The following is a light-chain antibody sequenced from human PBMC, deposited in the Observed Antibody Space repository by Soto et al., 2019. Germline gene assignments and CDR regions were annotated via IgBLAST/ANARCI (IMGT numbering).Light chain of an antibody. V-gene: IGKV3-15*01. Sequence: EIVMTQSPATLSVSPGETATLSCRASQSVSYNLAWYQQKPGQGPRLLIYGAFTRATGIPARFSGSGSGTDFTLTISSLQSEYFAVYYCQQYKNWPPLTCGGGTKVEIK. J-gene: IGKJ4*01. CDR2: GAF. CDR3: QQYKNWPPLT. CDR1: QSVSYN.